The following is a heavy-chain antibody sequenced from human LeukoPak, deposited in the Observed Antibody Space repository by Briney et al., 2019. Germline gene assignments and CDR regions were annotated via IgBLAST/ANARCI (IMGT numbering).Heavy chain of an antibody. J-gene: IGHJ5*02. CDR2: IYYSGST. CDR3: ASRIAAAGTSWFDP. V-gene: IGHV4-61*08. Sequence: SETLSLTCTVSGGSISSGDYYWSWIRQPPGKGLEWIGYIYYSGSTNYNPSLKSRVTISVDTSKNQFSLKLSSVTVADTAVYYFASRIAAAGTSWFDPWGQGTLVTVSS. CDR1: GGSISSGDYY. D-gene: IGHD6-13*01.